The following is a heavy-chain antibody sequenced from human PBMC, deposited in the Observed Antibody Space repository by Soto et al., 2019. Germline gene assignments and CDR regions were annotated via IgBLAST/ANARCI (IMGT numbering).Heavy chain of an antibody. D-gene: IGHD6-13*01. CDR2: IYYSGST. V-gene: IGHV4-31*03. CDR1: GGSISSGGYY. Sequence: PSETLSLTCTVSGGSISSGGYYWSWIRQHPGKGLEWIGYIYYSGSTYYNPSLKSRVTISVDTSKNQFSLNLSSVTAADTAVCYCAKGGASSLPFDYWGPGTLVTVSS. CDR3: AKGGASSLPFDY. J-gene: IGHJ4*02.